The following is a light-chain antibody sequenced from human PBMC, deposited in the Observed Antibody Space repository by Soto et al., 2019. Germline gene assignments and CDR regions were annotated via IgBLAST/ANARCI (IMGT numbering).Light chain of an antibody. CDR2: GAS. V-gene: IGKV3-20*01. J-gene: IGKJ5*01. Sequence: EIVLTQSPATLSLSPGERATLSYRASQSVSNYLAWYQQKPGQAPRLLIYGASSRATGIADRFSGSGSGTDFTLTISRLEPEDFALYYCQQYGYSPITVGQGTRLEIK. CDR3: QQYGYSPIT. CDR1: QSVSNY.